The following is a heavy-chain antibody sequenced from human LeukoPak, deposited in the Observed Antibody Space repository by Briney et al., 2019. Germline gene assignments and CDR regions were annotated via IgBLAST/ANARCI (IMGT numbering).Heavy chain of an antibody. CDR2: IYYSGST. J-gene: IGHJ5*02. D-gene: IGHD3-3*01. Sequence: PSETLSLTCTVSGGSISGYYWSWIRQHPGKGLEWIGYIYYSGSTYYNPSLKSRVSISLDTSKNQFSLKLSSVTAADTAVYYCARNHYDVWIGYPYNWLYPWGQGSQVTVSS. CDR1: GGSISGYY. CDR3: ARNHYDVWIGYPYNWLYP. V-gene: IGHV4-31*03.